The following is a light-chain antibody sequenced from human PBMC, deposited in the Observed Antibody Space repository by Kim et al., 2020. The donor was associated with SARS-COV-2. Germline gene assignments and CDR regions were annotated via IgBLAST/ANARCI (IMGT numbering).Light chain of an antibody. CDR1: RRVSNY. V-gene: IGKV1-27*01. Sequence: SSLRDGVTITCRASRRVSNYLAWYQQKPGIDPNLLINAASTLQPGGPSRFSSSGSGAAFTLPISSLQPEDVATYYCHKYDDAPWTFGQGTKVDIK. CDR2: AAS. CDR3: HKYDDAPWT. J-gene: IGKJ1*01.